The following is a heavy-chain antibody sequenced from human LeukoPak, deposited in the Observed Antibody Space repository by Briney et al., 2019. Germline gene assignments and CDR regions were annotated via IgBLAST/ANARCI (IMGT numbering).Heavy chain of an antibody. J-gene: IGHJ3*02. Sequence: PGGSLRLSCAASGFNVSSNYMTWVRQAPGKGLEWVSSIGTDGSYIYYADSVQGRFTISRDNAKNSLYLQMNSLTAEDTAVYCCARKMKTGDRVGTFDIWGQGTMVTVSS. CDR2: IGTDGSYI. D-gene: IGHD1-1*01. CDR3: ARKMKTGDRVGTFDI. V-gene: IGHV3-21*01. CDR1: GFNVSSNY.